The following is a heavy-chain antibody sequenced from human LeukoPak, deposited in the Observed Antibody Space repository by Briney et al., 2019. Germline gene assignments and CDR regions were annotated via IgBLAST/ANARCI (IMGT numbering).Heavy chain of an antibody. CDR2: THHSGSS. Sequence: SETLSLTCAVYGGSFSAYYWSWIRQPPGKGREWIGETHHSGSSSXXXXVKSRVTMSINTSKSQFSLRLTSVTAADTAIYYCARNGDYSLDSWGQGTLVTVSS. CDR3: ARNGDYSLDS. V-gene: IGHV4-34*01. J-gene: IGHJ4*02. D-gene: IGHD4-17*01. CDR1: GGSFSAYY.